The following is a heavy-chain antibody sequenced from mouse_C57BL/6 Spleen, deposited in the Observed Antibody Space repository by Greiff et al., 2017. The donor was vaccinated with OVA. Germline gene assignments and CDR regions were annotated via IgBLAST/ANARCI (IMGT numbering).Heavy chain of an antibody. J-gene: IGHJ2*01. Sequence: VQLKESGPGLVKPSQSLSLTCSVTGYSITSGYYWNWIRQFPGNKLEWMGYISYDGSNNYNPSLKNRISITRDTSKNQFFLKLNSVTTEDTATYYCARDPWDDYFDYWGQGTTLTVSS. D-gene: IGHD4-1*01. CDR2: ISYDGSN. CDR1: GYSITSGYY. CDR3: ARDPWDDYFDY. V-gene: IGHV3-6*01.